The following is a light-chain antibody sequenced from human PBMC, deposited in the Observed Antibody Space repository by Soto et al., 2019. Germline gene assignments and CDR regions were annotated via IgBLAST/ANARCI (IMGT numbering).Light chain of an antibody. CDR2: DAS. V-gene: IGKV3-11*01. CDR1: QSVNSY. Sequence: EIVLTQSPATLSLSPGERATLSCRASQSVNSYLAWYQQKPGQAPRLLIYDASNRATGIPARFSGSGSGTDFTLTISNLEPEDFAVYYCQQRSSWPLTFGGGTKVEIK. CDR3: QQRSSWPLT. J-gene: IGKJ4*01.